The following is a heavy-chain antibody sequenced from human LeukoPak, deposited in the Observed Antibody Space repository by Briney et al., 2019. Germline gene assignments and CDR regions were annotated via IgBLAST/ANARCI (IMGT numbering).Heavy chain of an antibody. CDR3: AKDLDSSSSPGGFDY. V-gene: IGHV3-43D*04. J-gene: IGHJ4*02. Sequence: GESLKISCAASGFTFDDYAMHWARQAPGKGLEWVSLISWDGGSTYYADSVKGRFTISRDNSKNSLYLQMNSLRAEDTALYYCAKDLDSSSSPGGFDYWGQGTLVTVSS. D-gene: IGHD6-6*01. CDR2: ISWDGGST. CDR1: GFTFDDYA.